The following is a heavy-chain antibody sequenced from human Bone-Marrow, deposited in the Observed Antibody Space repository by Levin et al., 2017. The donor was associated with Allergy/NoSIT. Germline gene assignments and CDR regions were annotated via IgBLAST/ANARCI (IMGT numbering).Heavy chain of an antibody. Sequence: SVKVSCKASGGTFSSYAISWVRQAPGQGLEWMGGIIPIFGTANYAQKFQGRVTITADESTSTAYMELSSLRSEDTAVYYCASDQYSSGLKAWVWFDPWGQGTLVTVSS. V-gene: IGHV1-69*13. J-gene: IGHJ5*02. CDR2: IIPIFGTA. CDR3: ASDQYSSGLKAWVWFDP. CDR1: GGTFSSYA. D-gene: IGHD6-19*01.